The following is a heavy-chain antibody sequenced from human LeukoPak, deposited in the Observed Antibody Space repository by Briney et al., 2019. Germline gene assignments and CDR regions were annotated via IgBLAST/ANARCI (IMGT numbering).Heavy chain of an antibody. CDR3: ARALAAAAGRRAGMMGD. J-gene: IGHJ4*02. CDR1: GDTFTGYY. D-gene: IGHD6-13*01. CDR2: INPSGGST. V-gene: IGHV1-46*01. Sequence: ASVKVSCKASGDTFTGYYMHWMRQAPGQGLEWMGIINPSGGSTSYAQKFQGRVTMTRDMSTSTVYMELSSLRSEDTAVYYCARALAAAAGRRAGMMGDWGQGTLVTVSS.